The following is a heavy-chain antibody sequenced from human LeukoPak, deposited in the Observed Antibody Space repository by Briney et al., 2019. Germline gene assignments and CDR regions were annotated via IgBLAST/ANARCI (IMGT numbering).Heavy chain of an antibody. CDR2: ISRDGGST. CDR1: GFTFDDYA. V-gene: IGHV3-43D*04. Sequence: GGSLRLSCAASGFTFDDYAMHGVRQAPEKGLELVSLISRDGGSTYYADSVKGRFTISRDNSKNSLYLQMNSLRAEDSALYYCAKDIGNWGQGTMVTVSS. D-gene: IGHD1-26*01. CDR3: AKDIGN. J-gene: IGHJ3*01.